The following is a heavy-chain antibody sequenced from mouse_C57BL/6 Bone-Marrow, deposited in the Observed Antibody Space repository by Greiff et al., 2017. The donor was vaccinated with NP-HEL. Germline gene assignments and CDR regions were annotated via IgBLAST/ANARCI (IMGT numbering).Heavy chain of an antibody. D-gene: IGHD2-5*01. CDR2: IRLKSDNYAT. V-gene: IGHV6-3*01. CDR1: GFTFSNYW. Sequence: EVQRVESGGGLVQPGGSMKLSCVASGFTFSNYWMNWVRQSPEKGLEWVAQIRLKSDNYATHYAESVKGRFTISRDDSKSSVYLQMNNLRAEDTGIYYCIYSNYVDAMDYWGQGTSVTVSS. CDR3: IYSNYVDAMDY. J-gene: IGHJ4*01.